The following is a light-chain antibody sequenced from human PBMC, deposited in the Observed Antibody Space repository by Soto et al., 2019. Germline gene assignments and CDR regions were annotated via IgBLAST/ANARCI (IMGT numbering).Light chain of an antibody. CDR3: QHLGGSPWT. CDR2: QTS. CDR1: QYINTR. V-gene: IGKV3D-11*01. J-gene: IGKJ1*01. Sequence: EIVLTQSPATLSSFPGDRVTLSCRASQYINTRLAWYQHRPGQAPRLLIYQTSIRAAGIPARFSASGTGTDFTLTISDVQPEDFAVYYCQHLGGSPWTFGQGTKVEIK.